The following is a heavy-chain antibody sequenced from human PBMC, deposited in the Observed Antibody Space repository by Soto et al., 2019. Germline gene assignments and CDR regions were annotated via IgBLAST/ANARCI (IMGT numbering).Heavy chain of an antibody. J-gene: IGHJ4*02. Sequence: GGSLRLSCAASGFTFSSYAMSWVRQAPGKGLEWVSAISGSGGSTYYADSVKGRFTISRDNSKNTLYLQMNSLRAEDTAVYYCAKDPPRVVVPAARARVGDYVNYFDYWGQGTLVTVSS. V-gene: IGHV3-23*01. CDR2: ISGSGGST. D-gene: IGHD2-2*01. CDR1: GFTFSSYA. CDR3: AKDPPRVVVPAARARVGDYVNYFDY.